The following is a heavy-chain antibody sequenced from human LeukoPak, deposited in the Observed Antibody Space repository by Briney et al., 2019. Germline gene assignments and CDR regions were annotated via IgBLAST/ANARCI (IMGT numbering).Heavy chain of an antibody. V-gene: IGHV3-30*18. D-gene: IGHD3-3*01. CDR3: AKDRSKKISGGVASRAQYYFDY. CDR2: ISYDGTYK. Sequence: GGSLRLSCAASGFTFSTYGMHWVRQAPGKGLEWVAVISYDGTYKYYTDSVKGRFTISRDNSKNTLYLQMNSLRGEDTAVYYCAKDRSKKISGGVASRAQYYFDYWGQGTLVTVSS. CDR1: GFTFSTYG. J-gene: IGHJ4*02.